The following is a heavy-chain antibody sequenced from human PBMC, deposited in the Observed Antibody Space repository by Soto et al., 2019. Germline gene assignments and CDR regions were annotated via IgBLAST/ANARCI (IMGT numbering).Heavy chain of an antibody. Sequence: VQLVESGGVVVQPGGSLRLSCAASGFTFSDYYMSWIRQAPGKGLEWVSYISSSGSIIYYADSVKGRFTISRDNAKNSLYLQMNSLRAEDTAVYYCARDVGYYDSDGYFDYWGQGTLVTVSS. V-gene: IGHV3-11*01. CDR1: GFTFSDYY. D-gene: IGHD3-22*01. CDR3: ARDVGYYDSDGYFDY. J-gene: IGHJ4*02. CDR2: ISSSGSII.